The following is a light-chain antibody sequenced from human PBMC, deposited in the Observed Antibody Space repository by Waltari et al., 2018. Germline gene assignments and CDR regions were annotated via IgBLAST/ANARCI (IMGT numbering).Light chain of an antibody. CDR3: QKSSSWT. J-gene: IGKJ1*01. V-gene: IGKV1-39*01. CDR2: AAS. CDR1: QSISSD. Sequence: DIQLTQSPSSLSSSVGDRVTITCRASQSISSDLNWYQQKPGKAPKVLVYAASNLQSGVPSRFSGSGSGTDFTLTISSLQHEDSATYYCQKSSSWTFGQGTKVEIK.